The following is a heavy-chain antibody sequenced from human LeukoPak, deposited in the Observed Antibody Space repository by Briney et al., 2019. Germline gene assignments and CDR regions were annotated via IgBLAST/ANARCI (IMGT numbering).Heavy chain of an antibody. J-gene: IGHJ5*02. V-gene: IGHV4-59*01. D-gene: IGHD6-19*01. CDR3: ARAEWLAGGNYNWFDP. CDR1: GGSISSYY. CDR2: IYYSGST. Sequence: SETLSLTCTVSGGSISSYYWSWIRQPPGKGLEWIGYIYYSGSTNYNPSLKSRVTISVDTSKNQFSLKLSSVTAADTAVYYCARAEWLAGGNYNWFDPWGQGTLVTVSS.